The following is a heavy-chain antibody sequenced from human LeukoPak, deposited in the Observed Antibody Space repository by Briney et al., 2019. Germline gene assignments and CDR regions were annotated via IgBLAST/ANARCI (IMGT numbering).Heavy chain of an antibody. CDR3: ARSEKVATATGWFDP. CDR1: GASISSYY. D-gene: IGHD5-12*01. Sequence: SETLSLTCTVSGASISSYYWSWIRQSPGKGLEWIGYIYNSGSTNYNPSLKSRVNIAVDTSKNQFSLKLTSVTAADTAVYYCARSEKVATATGWFDPWGQGTLVTVSS. J-gene: IGHJ5*02. CDR2: IYNSGST. V-gene: IGHV4-59*01.